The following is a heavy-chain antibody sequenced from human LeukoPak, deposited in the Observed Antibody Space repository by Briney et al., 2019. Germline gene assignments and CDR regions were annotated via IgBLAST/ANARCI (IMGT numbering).Heavy chain of an antibody. V-gene: IGHV3-74*01. Sequence: GGSLRLSCAASGFTFSNYWMHWVRQAPGKGLVWVSHINSDGSSTAYADSVKGRFTISRDNSKNTLYLEMNSLRGEDTAVYYCARSVGATTDWFDPWGQGTQVIVSS. CDR2: INSDGSST. CDR1: GFTFSNYW. J-gene: IGHJ5*02. CDR3: ARSVGATTDWFDP. D-gene: IGHD1-26*01.